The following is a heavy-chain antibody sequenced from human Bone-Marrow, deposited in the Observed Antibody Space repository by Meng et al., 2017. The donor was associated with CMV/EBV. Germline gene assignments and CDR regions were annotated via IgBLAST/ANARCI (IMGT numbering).Heavy chain of an antibody. CDR2: ILYDESNK. V-gene: IGHV3-30*02. Sequence: GESLKISCAASGFTFRSYGMHWVRQAPGKGLEWVAFILYDESNKYYGDSVKGRFTISRDNAKNSLYLQMNSLRAEDTAVYYCARADVQLEIDYWGQGTLVTVSS. J-gene: IGHJ4*02. D-gene: IGHD1-1*01. CDR3: ARADVQLEIDY. CDR1: GFTFRSYG.